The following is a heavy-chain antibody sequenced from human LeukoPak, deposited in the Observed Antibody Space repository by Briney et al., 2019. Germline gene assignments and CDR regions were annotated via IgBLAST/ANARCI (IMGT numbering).Heavy chain of an antibody. D-gene: IGHD5-18*01. CDR3: ARTLGGYSYGYVGYYFDY. Sequence: GGSLRLSCTASGFTFSSYWMSWVRQAPGKGLEWVASISEVGGEKYYVDSVKGRFTISRDNAKISLSLQMNSLRAEDTAMYYCARTLGGYSYGYVGYYFDYWGQGTLVTVSS. V-gene: IGHV3-7*01. J-gene: IGHJ4*02. CDR1: GFTFSSYW. CDR2: ISEVGGEK.